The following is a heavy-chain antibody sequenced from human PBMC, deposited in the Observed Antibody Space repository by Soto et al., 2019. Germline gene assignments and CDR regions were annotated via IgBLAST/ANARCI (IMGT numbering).Heavy chain of an antibody. CDR2: IVVDSGNT. CDR3: ARVQGRGYSGYGLGY. CDR1: GFTFTSSA. V-gene: IGHV1-58*02. J-gene: IGHJ4*02. Sequence: SVKVSCKASGFTFTSSAMQWVRQARGQRLEWIGWIVVDSGNTNYAQKFQERVTMTRDMSISTAYMELSSLRSDDTAVYYCARVQGRGYSGYGLGYWGQGTLVTVSS. D-gene: IGHD5-12*01.